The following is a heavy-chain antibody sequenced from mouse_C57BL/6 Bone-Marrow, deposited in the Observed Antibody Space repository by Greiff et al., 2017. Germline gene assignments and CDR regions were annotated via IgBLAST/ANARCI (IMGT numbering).Heavy chain of an antibody. V-gene: IGHV5-6*02. CDR1: GFTFSSYG. CDR3: ECRGTSWYFDV. CDR2: ISSGGSYT. J-gene: IGHJ1*03. Sequence: EVKLMESGGDLVKPGGSLKLSCAASGFTFSSYGMSWVRQTPDKRLEWVATISSGGSYTYYPDSVKGRFTISRDNAKNTLYLQMSRLKSEATAMYDCECRGTSWYFDVWGTGTTVTVSS. D-gene: IGHD3-3*01.